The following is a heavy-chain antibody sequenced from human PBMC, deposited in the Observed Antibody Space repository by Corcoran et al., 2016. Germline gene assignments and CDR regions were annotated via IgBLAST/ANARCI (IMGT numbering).Heavy chain of an antibody. V-gene: IGHV1-69*01. CDR3: ARGGVGDGYNYYCYGMEV. CDR2: IIPIFGTA. J-gene: IGHJ6*02. Sequence: QVQLVQSGAEVKKPGSSVKVSCKASGGTFSSYAISWVRQAPGQGLEWMGGIIPIFGTANYAQKFQGRVTITADESTSTAYMELSSLRSEDTAVYYCARGGVGDGYNYYCYGMEVWGQGNTVTVSS. CDR1: GGTFSSYA. D-gene: IGHD5-12*01.